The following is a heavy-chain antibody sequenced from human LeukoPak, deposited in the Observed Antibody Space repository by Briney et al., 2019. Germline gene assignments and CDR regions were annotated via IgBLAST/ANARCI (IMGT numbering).Heavy chain of an antibody. V-gene: IGHV4-59*01. Sequence: SETLSLACTVSAGSLSSYYWSWIRQPPGKGLEWIGHIQNSGNINYNPSLTSRVSMSVDTSKNQFSLKLSSVTAADTAVYYCARGRSPNSSGWVKYWYLDIWGRGTLVTVST. CDR1: AGSLSSYY. J-gene: IGHJ2*01. CDR3: ARGRSPNSSGWVKYWYLDI. CDR2: IQNSGNI. D-gene: IGHD6-19*01.